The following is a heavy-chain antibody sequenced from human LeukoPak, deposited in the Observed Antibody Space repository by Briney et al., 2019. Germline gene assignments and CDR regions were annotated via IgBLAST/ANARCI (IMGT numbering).Heavy chain of an antibody. CDR2: IFPSDSDI. CDR1: GYIFNNYW. Sequence: GESLKISCEGSGYIFNNYWIDWVRQMPGKGLEWMGNIFPSDSDIRYSPSFQGQVTISADKSISTAYLQWSSLKASDTATYFCAKLPAGGVGYFEYWGQGTLVTVSS. J-gene: IGHJ4*02. V-gene: IGHV5-51*01. CDR3: AKLPAGGVGYFEY. D-gene: IGHD3-16*01.